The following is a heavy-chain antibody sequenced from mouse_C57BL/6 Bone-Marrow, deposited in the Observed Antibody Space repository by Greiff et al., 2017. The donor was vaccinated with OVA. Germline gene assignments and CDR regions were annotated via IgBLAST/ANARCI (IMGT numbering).Heavy chain of an antibody. CDR3: ARGYGSRYGFAY. Sequence: EVQVVESGGGLVQPGGSLKLSCAASGFTFSDYYMYWVRQTPEKRLEWVAYISNGGGSTYYPDTVKGRFTISRDNAKNTLYLQMSRLKSEDTAMYYCARGYGSRYGFAYWGQGTLVTVSA. CDR1: GFTFSDYY. D-gene: IGHD1-1*01. CDR2: ISNGGGST. V-gene: IGHV5-12*01. J-gene: IGHJ3*01.